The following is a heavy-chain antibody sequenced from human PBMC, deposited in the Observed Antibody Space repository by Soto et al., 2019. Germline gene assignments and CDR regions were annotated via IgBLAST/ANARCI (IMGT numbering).Heavy chain of an antibody. CDR3: ARMSATGTRWFDP. D-gene: IGHD6-13*01. J-gene: IGHJ5*02. CDR2: ISYRGIT. CDR1: GGSFSSGAYH. V-gene: IGHV4-31*03. Sequence: QVQLQESGPGRVKPSQTLSLTCTVSGGSFSSGAYHWSWVRQHPGQGLEWIASISYRGITYSNPSLKSRLSMSVDTSKNQFSLNLTSVTAADTAVYHCARMSATGTRWFDPWGQGTLVTVSS.